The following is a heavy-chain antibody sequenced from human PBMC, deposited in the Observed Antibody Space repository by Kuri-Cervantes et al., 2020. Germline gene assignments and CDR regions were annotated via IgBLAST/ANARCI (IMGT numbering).Heavy chain of an antibody. CDR1: GFIFSAYE. J-gene: IGHJ4*02. Sequence: GGSLRLSCAASGFIFSAYEMNWVRQAPGKGLDWVSYISNSGDTIYYADSVKGRFTISRDNAKNSLYLQMNSLRAEDTAVYYCARGSATVSTTNDYWGQGTLVTVSS. V-gene: IGHV3-48*03. CDR2: ISNSGDTI. D-gene: IGHD2-15*01. CDR3: ARGSATVSTTNDY.